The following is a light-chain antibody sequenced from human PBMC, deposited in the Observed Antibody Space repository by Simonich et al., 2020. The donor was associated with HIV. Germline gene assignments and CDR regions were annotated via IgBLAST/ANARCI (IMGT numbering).Light chain of an antibody. J-gene: IGKJ5*01. CDR3: QQYNNWLPIT. CDR2: GAS. CDR1: QSVSSN. V-gene: IGKV3-15*01. Sequence: EIVMTQSPATLSVSPWERVTLSCRANQSVSSNLGWYQQTPGQAPRLLIYGASTRATGIPARFSGSGSGTEFTLTISSLQSEDFAVYYCQQYNNWLPITFGQGTRLEIK.